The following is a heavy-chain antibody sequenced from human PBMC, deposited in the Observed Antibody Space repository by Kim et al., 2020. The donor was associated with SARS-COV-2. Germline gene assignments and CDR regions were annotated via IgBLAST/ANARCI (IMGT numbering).Heavy chain of an antibody. D-gene: IGHD3-3*02. V-gene: IGHV3-72*01. J-gene: IGHJ4*02. Sequence: AASVKGRFTISRDDSKISLYLQMNSLKTEDAAVYFCARVGIASTTGYIDYWGQRTLVTVSS. CDR3: ARVGIASTTGYIDY.